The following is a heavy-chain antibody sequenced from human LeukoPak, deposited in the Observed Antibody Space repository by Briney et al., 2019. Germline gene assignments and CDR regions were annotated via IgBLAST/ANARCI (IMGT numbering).Heavy chain of an antibody. CDR1: GFTFSSFG. J-gene: IGHJ4*02. CDR3: AKEAQYYYDSSGYYDY. CDR2: ISFDGSKQ. D-gene: IGHD3-22*01. V-gene: IGHV3-30*18. Sequence: GGSLRLSCAASGFTFSSFGMHLARQAPGKGLELLAVISFDGSKQKYGDSVKGRFTISRDNSQNTLYLQINSLTTADTAVYFCAKEAQYYYDSSGYYDYWGQGTLVTVSS.